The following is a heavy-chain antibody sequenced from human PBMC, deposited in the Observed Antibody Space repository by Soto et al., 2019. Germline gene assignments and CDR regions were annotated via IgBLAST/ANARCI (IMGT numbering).Heavy chain of an antibody. V-gene: IGHV3-53*01. CDR1: GFTVSSYY. D-gene: IGHD1-26*01. CDR3: ARAFGGSYGF. J-gene: IGHJ1*01. Sequence: GESLKISCTASGFTVSSYYMNWVRLVPEKGLEWVSVIYSSGPTFYADSVRGRFTISRDNSKNTLYLQMNSLRVEDTAVYYCARAFGGSYGFWGQGTLVTVSS. CDR2: IYSSGPT.